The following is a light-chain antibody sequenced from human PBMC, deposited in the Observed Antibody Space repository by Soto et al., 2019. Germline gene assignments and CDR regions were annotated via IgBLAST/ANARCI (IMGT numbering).Light chain of an antibody. J-gene: IGKJ4*02. CDR3: LQHSNWPPGT. Sequence: EIVRTPTPATLAVSPVEGAPLSCTASQSVSSYLAWYQQKPRQAPRLLIYDASNRATGIPARFSGSGSGTDFTLTISSLEPEDFAVYYCLQHSNWPPGTFGGGTKVDIK. CDR2: DAS. CDR1: QSVSSY. V-gene: IGKV3-11*01.